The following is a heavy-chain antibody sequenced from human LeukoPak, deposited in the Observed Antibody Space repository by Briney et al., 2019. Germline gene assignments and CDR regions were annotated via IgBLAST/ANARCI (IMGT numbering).Heavy chain of an antibody. D-gene: IGHD1-26*01. V-gene: IGHV3-74*01. CDR3: VRDLGGRSGH. Sequence: GGSLRLSCAASGFTFSSYWMSWVRQAPGKGLVWVSRSNEDGSTTNYADSVKGRFTISRDNAKNTLYLQMNSLTAGDTAVYYCVRDLGGRSGHWGQGTLVTVSS. J-gene: IGHJ4*02. CDR2: SNEDGSTT. CDR1: GFTFSSYW.